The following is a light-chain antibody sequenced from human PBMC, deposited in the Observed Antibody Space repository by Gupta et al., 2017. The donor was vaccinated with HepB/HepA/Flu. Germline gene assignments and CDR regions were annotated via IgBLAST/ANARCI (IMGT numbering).Light chain of an antibody. Sequence: SVLPPPPSASGTPGQRVTISCSGSSSNIVSNTVNWYQQLPGTAPKLLIYSNNQRPSGVPDRFSGSKSGTSASLAISGLQAEDEADYYCAAWDDSRNGGVFGGGTKLTVL. J-gene: IGLJ2*01. CDR1: SSNIVSNT. V-gene: IGLV1-44*01. CDR3: AAWDDSRNGGV. CDR2: SNN.